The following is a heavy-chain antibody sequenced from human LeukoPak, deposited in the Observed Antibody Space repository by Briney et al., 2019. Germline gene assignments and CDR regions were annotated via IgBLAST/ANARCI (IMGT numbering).Heavy chain of an antibody. J-gene: IGHJ4*02. V-gene: IGHV3-23*01. Sequence: PGGSLRLSCAASGFTFSSYAMSWVRQAPGKGLEWVSAISGSGGSTYYADSVKGRFTISRDNSKNTLYLQMNSLRAEDTAVYYCAKDDIVVVPAAMYPPPILTGIDYWGQGTLVTVSS. CDR2: ISGSGGST. CDR1: GFTFSSYA. CDR3: AKDDIVVVPAAMYPPPILTGIDY. D-gene: IGHD2-2*01.